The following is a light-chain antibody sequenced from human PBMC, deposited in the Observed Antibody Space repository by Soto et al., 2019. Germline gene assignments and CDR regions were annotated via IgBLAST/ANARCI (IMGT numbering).Light chain of an antibody. J-gene: IGKJ5*01. CDR1: QRVRSY. CDR2: NAS. V-gene: IGKV3-11*01. CDR3: EQRSNWPIT. Sequence: EIVLTQSPATLSLSPGERATLSCRASQRVRSYLAWYQQKPGQAPRLLIYNASTRATGILSRFRGSGSGTDFTLTSGSLGPEDLSVYHCEQRSNWPITVAQGTRLESK.